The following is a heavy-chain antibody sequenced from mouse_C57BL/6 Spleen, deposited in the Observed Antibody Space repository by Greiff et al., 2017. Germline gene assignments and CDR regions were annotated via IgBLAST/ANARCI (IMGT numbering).Heavy chain of an antibody. CDR2: IYPGDGDT. J-gene: IGHJ4*01. D-gene: IGHD1-1*01. Sequence: QVQLQQSGPELVKPGASVKISCKASGYAFSSSWMNWVKQRPGKGLEWIGRIYPGDGDTNYNGKFKGKATLTADKSSSTAYMQLSSLTSEDSAVYFCARRRYDYYAMDYGGQGTSVTVSS. CDR1: GYAFSSSW. CDR3: ARRRYDYYAMDY. V-gene: IGHV1-82*01.